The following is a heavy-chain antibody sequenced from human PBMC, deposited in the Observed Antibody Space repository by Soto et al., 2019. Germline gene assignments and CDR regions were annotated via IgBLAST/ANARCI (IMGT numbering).Heavy chain of an antibody. D-gene: IGHD3-16*02. CDR1: GFTFSDYY. CDR2: ISSSSSYT. J-gene: IGHJ4*02. V-gene: IGHV3-11*06. Sequence: QVQLVESGGGLVKPGGSLRLSCAASGFTFSDYYMSWIRQAPGKGLEWVSYISSSSSYTNYADSVKGRFTISRDNAKNSLYLQMNSLRAEDTAVYYCARGSTFVGVIAPPDYWGQGTLVTVSS. CDR3: ARGSTFVGVIAPPDY.